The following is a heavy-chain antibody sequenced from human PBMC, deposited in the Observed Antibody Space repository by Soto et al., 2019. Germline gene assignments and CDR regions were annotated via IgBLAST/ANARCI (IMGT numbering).Heavy chain of an antibody. CDR1: GFTLSSYA. Sequence: GGSLRISCAASGFTLSSYAMSWVRQAPGKVLEWVSAISGSGGSTYYAESVKGRLTISRDSSKNTLYLQMNSLRAEDTAVYYFPKEGYNWSHGGSYKYWGQGTLVTVST. CDR2: ISGSGGST. V-gene: IGHV3-23*01. CDR3: PKEGYNWSHGGSYKY. J-gene: IGHJ4*02. D-gene: IGHD1-20*01.